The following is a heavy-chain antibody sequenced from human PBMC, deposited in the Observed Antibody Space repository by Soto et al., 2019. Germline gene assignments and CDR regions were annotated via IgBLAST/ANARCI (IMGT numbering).Heavy chain of an antibody. CDR1: RYSFTTYW. V-gene: IGHV5-10-1*01. CDR3: GRSGQWLLDDS. D-gene: IGHD6-19*01. Sequence: VASLKITCKVSRYSFTTYWINWVRQMPGKGLEWMGRFVPSDSYINYSPSLQGHVTISADKSVSTAYLQWNSLKASDTAMYSCGRSGQWLLDDSWGQGTLVTVSS. J-gene: IGHJ5*01. CDR2: FVPSDSYI.